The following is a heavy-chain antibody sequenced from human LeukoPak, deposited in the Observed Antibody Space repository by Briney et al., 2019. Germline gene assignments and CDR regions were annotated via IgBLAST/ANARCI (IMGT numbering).Heavy chain of an antibody. Sequence: GASVKVSCKASGYTFTSYYMHWVRQAPGQGLEWVVVINPSGGSTSYAQKFQGRVTMTRDTSTSTVYMELSSLRSEDTAVYYCARESGYDTNWFDPWGQGTLVTVSS. CDR1: GYTFTSYY. D-gene: IGHD5-12*01. J-gene: IGHJ5*02. V-gene: IGHV1-46*01. CDR2: INPSGGST. CDR3: ARESGYDTNWFDP.